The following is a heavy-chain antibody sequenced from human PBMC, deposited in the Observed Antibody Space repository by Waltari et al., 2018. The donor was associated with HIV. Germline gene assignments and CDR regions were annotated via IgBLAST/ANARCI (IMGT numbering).Heavy chain of an antibody. V-gene: IGHV1-69*01. CDR2: IIPVFGTI. CDR1: GTTLTSYA. D-gene: IGHD2-21*02. Sequence: QVQLVQSGAEVKKPGSYLKVSCKGSGTTLTSYALTWVRQVPGQGLEWMGGIIPVFGTIKYAEKFQDRITITADESTSAVYMELRSLRSEDTAVYYCARAYCGGDCPRDYYYYGMDLWGQGTSVTVSS. J-gene: IGHJ6*02. CDR3: ARAYCGGDCPRDYYYYGMDL.